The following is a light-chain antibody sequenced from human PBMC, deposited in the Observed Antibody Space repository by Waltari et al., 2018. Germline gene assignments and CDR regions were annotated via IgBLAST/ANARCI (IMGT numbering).Light chain of an antibody. CDR3: QQRSDWPLT. V-gene: IGKV3-11*01. Sequence: IVLTQSPATLSLSAGERATLSCRASQSVSTHLAWYQQKRGQAPRLLIYDAFHRATGIPARFSGSGSGTDFTLTISSLELEDFAVYFCQQRSDWPLTFGGGTKVEI. J-gene: IGKJ4*01. CDR2: DAF. CDR1: QSVSTH.